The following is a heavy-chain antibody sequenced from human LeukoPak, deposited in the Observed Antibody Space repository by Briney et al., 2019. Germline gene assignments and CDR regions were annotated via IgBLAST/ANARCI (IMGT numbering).Heavy chain of an antibody. CDR3: ARDRYSSGWYRPDYFDY. D-gene: IGHD6-19*01. J-gene: IGHJ4*02. V-gene: IGHV4-30-4*08. CDR1: GGSISSGDYY. CDR2: IYYSGST. Sequence: SETLSLTCTVSGGSISSGDYYWSWIRQPPGKGLEWIGYIYYSGSTYYNPSLKSRVTISVDTSKNQFSLKLSSVTAADTAVYYCARDRYSSGWYRPDYFDYWGPGTLVTVSS.